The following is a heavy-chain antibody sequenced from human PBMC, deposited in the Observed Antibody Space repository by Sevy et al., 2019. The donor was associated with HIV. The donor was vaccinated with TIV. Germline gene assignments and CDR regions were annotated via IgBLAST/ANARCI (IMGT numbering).Heavy chain of an antibody. V-gene: IGHV3-48*03. Sequence: GGSLRLSCAASGFIFSSYEMSWVRQAPGKGLEWVSHISQSGGTTYYSDSVKGRFTISRDNAKNSLYLQMNSLRAEDTAIYYCARDLPPSPTTVAHFDYWGHGTLVTVSS. D-gene: IGHD4-17*01. CDR3: ARDLPPSPTTVAHFDY. J-gene: IGHJ4*01. CDR1: GFIFSSYE. CDR2: ISQSGGTT.